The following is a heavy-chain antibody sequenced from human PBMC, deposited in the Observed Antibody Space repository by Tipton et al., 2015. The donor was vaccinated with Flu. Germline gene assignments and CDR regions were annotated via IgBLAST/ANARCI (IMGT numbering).Heavy chain of an antibody. J-gene: IGHJ1*01. Sequence: LRLSCTVSGDSISSNYYYLGWIRQPPGKGLAWIGSISYSGSSYHNPSLQSRVTISLDTSKSQFSLRLSSVTAADTAVYYCARYGTYDGSRYFQHWGQGTLVTVFS. CDR2: ISYSGSS. CDR1: GDSISSNYYY. V-gene: IGHV4-39*07. D-gene: IGHD1-26*01. CDR3: ARYGTYDGSRYFQH.